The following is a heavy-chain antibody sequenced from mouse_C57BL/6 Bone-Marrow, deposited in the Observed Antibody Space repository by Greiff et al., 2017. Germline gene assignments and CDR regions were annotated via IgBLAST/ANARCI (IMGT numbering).Heavy chain of an antibody. V-gene: IGHV5-4*01. J-gene: IGHJ2*01. CDR3: ARDGVTHYFDY. CDR1: GFTFSSYA. CDR2: ISDGGSYT. Sequence: DVNLVESGGGLVKPGGSLKLSCAASGFTFSSYAMSWVRQTPEKRLEWVATISDGGSYTYYPDNVKGRFTISRDNAKNNLYLQMSHLKSEDTAMYYCARDGVTHYFDYWGQGTTLTVSS. D-gene: IGHD2-13*01.